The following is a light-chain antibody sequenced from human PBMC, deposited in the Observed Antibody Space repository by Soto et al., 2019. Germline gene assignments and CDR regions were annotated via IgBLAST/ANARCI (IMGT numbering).Light chain of an antibody. Sequence: EIVLTQSPGTLSLSPGERATLSCRASQSVSSSYLAWYQHKPGQAPRLLIYGASSRATGIPDRFSGSGSGTDFTRNISRLEHEDVAVYYCQQYGSSPHTFGQGTKLEIK. CDR3: QQYGSSPHT. V-gene: IGKV3-20*01. CDR1: QSVSSSY. CDR2: GAS. J-gene: IGKJ2*01.